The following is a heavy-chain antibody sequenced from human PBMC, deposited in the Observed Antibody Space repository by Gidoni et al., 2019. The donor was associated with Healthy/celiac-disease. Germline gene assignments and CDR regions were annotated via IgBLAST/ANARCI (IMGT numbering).Heavy chain of an antibody. D-gene: IGHD3-3*01. V-gene: IGHV4-34*01. CDR3: ARGIGRSGYYRYYYGMDV. CDR1: GGSFSGYY. Sequence: QVQLQQWGAGLLKPSETLSLTCAVYGGSFSGYYWSWIRQPPGKGLEWIGEINHSGSTNYNPSLKSRVTISVDTSKNQFSLKLSSVTAADTAVYYCARGIGRSGYYRYYYGMDVWGQGTTVTVSS. J-gene: IGHJ6*02. CDR2: INHSGST.